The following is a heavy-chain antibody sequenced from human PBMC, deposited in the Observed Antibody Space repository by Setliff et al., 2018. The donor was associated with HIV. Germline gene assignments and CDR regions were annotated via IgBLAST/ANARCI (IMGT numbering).Heavy chain of an antibody. V-gene: IGHV4-34*01. CDR3: ARTITTFGVIGRGGRMDV. CDR1: GGSFSGYS. CDR2: MNHSEH. J-gene: IGHJ6*04. Sequence: SETLSLTCAVYGGSFSGYSWTWIRQSPGKGLEWIGEMNHSEHYYNPTLKSRVTVSMDTSKNQFSLELSSVTAADTALYYCARTITTFGVIGRGGRMDVWGKGTTVTVSS. D-gene: IGHD3-3*01.